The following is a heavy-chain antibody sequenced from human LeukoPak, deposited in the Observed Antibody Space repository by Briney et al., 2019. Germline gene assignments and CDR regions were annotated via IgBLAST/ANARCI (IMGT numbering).Heavy chain of an antibody. V-gene: IGHV3-74*01. D-gene: IGHD5-12*01. J-gene: IGHJ6*02. CDR3: ARVPGYSGYFYGMDV. CDR2: LDSDASIT. Sequence: GGSLRLSCAASGFTFSGNWMHWVRQAPGKGLVWVSRLDSDASITNYADSVKGRFTISSDNAKITLYLQMNSLTAEDTAVYYCARVPGYSGYFYGMDVWGQGTTVTVSS. CDR1: GFTFSGNW.